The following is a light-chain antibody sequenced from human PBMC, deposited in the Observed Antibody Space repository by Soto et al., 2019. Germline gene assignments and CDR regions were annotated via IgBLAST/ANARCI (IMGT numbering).Light chain of an antibody. CDR1: QNINRY. J-gene: IGKJ4*01. CDR3: QQSYSSRLT. V-gene: IGKV1-39*01. Sequence: DIQMTQSPSSLSASVGDRVTITFRASQNINRYLNWYQQKPGKAPKVLILVASSLESGVPSRFSGSGSGTDFTLTISSLQPEDFATYYCQQSYSSRLTFGGGTKVDI. CDR2: VAS.